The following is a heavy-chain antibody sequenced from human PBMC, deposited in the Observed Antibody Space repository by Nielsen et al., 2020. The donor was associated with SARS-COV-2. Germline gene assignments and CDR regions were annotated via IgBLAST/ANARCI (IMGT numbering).Heavy chain of an antibody. J-gene: IGHJ6*02. CDR3: ASCYAEGGFCGMDV. V-gene: IGHV3-33*01. D-gene: IGHD2-2*01. CDR1: GFTFSSYG. Sequence: GGSLRLSCAASGFTFSSYGMHWVRQAPGKGLEWVAVIWYDGSNKYYADSVKGRFTISRDNSKNTLYLQMNSLRAEDTAVYYCASCYAEGGFCGMDVWGQGTTVTVSS. CDR2: IWYDGSNK.